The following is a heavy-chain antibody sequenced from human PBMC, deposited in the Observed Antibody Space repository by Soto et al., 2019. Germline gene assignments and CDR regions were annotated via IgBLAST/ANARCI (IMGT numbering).Heavy chain of an antibody. V-gene: IGHV3-48*03. CDR1: GFTFSSYE. Sequence: GGSLRLSCAASGFTFSSYEMNWVRQAPGKGLEWVSYISSSGSTIYYADSVKGRFTISRDNAKNSLYLQMNSLRAEDTAVYYCARGAWRQLDGSGAFDIWGQGTMVTVSS. CDR3: ARGAWRQLDGSGAFDI. D-gene: IGHD5-18*01. CDR2: ISSSGSTI. J-gene: IGHJ3*02.